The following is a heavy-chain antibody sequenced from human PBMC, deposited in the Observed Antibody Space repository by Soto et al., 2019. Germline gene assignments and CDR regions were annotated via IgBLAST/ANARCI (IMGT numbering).Heavy chain of an antibody. V-gene: IGHV3-23*01. CDR3: ARDGRSSYSSGWYYFDY. J-gene: IGHJ4*02. Sequence: GGSLRLSCAASGFTFSILAMGWVRQAPGKGLEWVSVIDYTGGTTYYTDSVKGRFIISRDNSKKILYLQMNSLRTEDTAVYYCARDGRSSYSSGWYYFDYWGQGTLVTVS. CDR2: IDYTGGTT. CDR1: GFTFSILA. D-gene: IGHD6-19*01.